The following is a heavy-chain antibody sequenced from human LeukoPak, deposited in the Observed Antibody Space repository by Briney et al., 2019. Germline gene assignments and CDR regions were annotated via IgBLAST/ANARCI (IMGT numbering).Heavy chain of an antibody. CDR1: GFIFSSHW. V-gene: IGHV3-74*01. J-gene: IGHJ4*02. CDR2: INGDGSIT. D-gene: IGHD5-12*01. CDR3: ARRGPEIVATIDY. Sequence: GRSLRLSCAASGFIFSSHWMHWVRQVPGKGLVWVSRINGDGSITAYADFVKGRFTISRDNVKNTLYLQMNSLRDEDTAVYYCARRGPEIVATIDYWGRGTLVTVSS.